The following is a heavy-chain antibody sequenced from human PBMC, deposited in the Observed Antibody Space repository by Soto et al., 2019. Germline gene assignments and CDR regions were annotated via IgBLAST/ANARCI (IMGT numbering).Heavy chain of an antibody. J-gene: IGHJ5*02. CDR1: GYTFTSYY. D-gene: IGHD4-17*01. CDR2: INPSGGST. Sequence: QVQLVQSGAEVKKPGASVKVSCKASGYTFTSYYMHWVRQAPGQGLEWMGIINPSGGSTSYAQKSQGRVTMTRDTSTSTVYMELSSLRSEDTAVYYCASTPYGDYATLDPWGQGTLVTVSS. V-gene: IGHV1-46*01. CDR3: ASTPYGDYATLDP.